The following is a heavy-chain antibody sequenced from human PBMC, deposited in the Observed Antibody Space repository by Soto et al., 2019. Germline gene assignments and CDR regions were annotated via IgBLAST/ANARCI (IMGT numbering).Heavy chain of an antibody. CDR2: IYATGDT. J-gene: IGHJ5*02. V-gene: IGHV4-4*07. CDR1: GASLSRYY. Sequence: QVVLQESGPGVVKPSDTLSLTCNVSGASLSRYYWSWIRQPPGKGLEWIGRIYATGDTDYNPSLMSRISRSVDMSKKQFPLTGGYGTAADTAIYYCVRDGTKNLRDRFEPWGRGILVTVSS. D-gene: IGHD1-26*01. CDR3: VRDGTKNLRDRFEP.